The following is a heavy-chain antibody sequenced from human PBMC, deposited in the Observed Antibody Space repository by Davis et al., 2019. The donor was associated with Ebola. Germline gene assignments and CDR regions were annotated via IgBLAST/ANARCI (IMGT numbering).Heavy chain of an antibody. CDR1: GYTFTSYY. J-gene: IGHJ3*02. CDR3: ARDGPDSSGYRLDAFDI. Sequence: ASVKVSCKASGYTFTSYYMHRVRHAPGQGLARMGINNPSGGSQRYAQKCQGRVTMTRDTSTSTVYMELSSLRSEDTAVYYCARDGPDSSGYRLDAFDIWGQGTMVTVSS. CDR2: NNPSGGSQ. V-gene: IGHV1-46*01. D-gene: IGHD3-22*01.